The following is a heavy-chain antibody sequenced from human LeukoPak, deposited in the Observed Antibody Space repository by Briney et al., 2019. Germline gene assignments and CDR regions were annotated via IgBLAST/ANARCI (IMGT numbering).Heavy chain of an antibody. V-gene: IGHV3-23*01. CDR1: GFPFSSYA. J-gene: IGHJ4*02. CDR3: AKVYNWNDPTDY. D-gene: IGHD1-1*01. Sequence: GSLQLSCAASGFPFSSYAMSWARQAPGKGLEGVSAISGSGGSTYYADSVKGRFTISRDNSKNTLYLQMNSLRAEDTAVYYCAKVYNWNDPTDYWGQGTLVTVSS. CDR2: ISGSGGST.